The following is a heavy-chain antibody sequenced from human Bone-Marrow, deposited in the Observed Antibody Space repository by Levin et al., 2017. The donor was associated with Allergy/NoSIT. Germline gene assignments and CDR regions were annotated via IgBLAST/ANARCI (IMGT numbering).Heavy chain of an antibody. J-gene: IGHJ5*02. CDR1: GFIFSDYA. V-gene: IGHV3-23*01. CDR3: AKDRLNIDP. CDR2: ISVSGRSV. Sequence: RAGGSLRLSCAASGFIFSDYAMTWVRQAAGKGLEWVSAISVSGRSVYYADSVKGRFTISRDNSKNTLYLQMDSLSVDDTAVYYCAKDRLNIDPWGQGTLVTVSS.